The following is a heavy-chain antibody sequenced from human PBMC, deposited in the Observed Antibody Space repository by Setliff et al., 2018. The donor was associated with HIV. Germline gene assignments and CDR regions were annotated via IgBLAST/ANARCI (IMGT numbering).Heavy chain of an antibody. CDR2: SHTYNGNV. V-gene: IGHV1-18*01. J-gene: IGHJ4*02. D-gene: IGHD2-15*01. CDR1: GYTFTTSA. CDR3: AREVPHSCYFDS. Sequence: ASVKVSCKTSGYTFTTSAISWVRQAPGQELQWMGWSHTYNGNVNYARKFRGRVTMTTDASTNTAFMELSNLRSDDTAIYYCAREVPHSCYFDSWGQGTQVTVSS.